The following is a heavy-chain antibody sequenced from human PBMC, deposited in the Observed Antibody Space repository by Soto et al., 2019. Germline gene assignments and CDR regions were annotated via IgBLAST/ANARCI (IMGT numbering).Heavy chain of an antibody. Sequence: QVQLVQSGAEVKKPGSSVKVSCKASGGTFSSYAISWVRQAPGQGLEWMGGIIPIFGTANYAQKFQGRVTSTADESTSTAYMELSSLRSEDTAVYYCASGGVGGGYYYYYYGMDVWGQGTTVTVSS. V-gene: IGHV1-69*01. D-gene: IGHD3-16*01. CDR2: IIPIFGTA. J-gene: IGHJ6*02. CDR3: ASGGVGGGYYYYYYGMDV. CDR1: GGTFSSYA.